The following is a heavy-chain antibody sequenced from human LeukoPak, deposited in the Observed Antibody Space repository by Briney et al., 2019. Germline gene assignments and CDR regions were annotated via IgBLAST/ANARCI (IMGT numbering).Heavy chain of an antibody. V-gene: IGHV3-23*01. CDR1: GFTFSSYA. J-gene: IGHJ4*02. CDR3: AKEHRRYCSTTSCYPFSY. Sequence: PGGSLRLSCAASGFTFSSYAMSWVRQAPGKGLEWVSAISGSGGSTYYADSVKGRFTISRDNSKNTLYLQMNSLRAEDTAVYYFAKEHRRYCSTTSCYPFSYCSQGTLVT. D-gene: IGHD2-2*01. CDR2: ISGSGGST.